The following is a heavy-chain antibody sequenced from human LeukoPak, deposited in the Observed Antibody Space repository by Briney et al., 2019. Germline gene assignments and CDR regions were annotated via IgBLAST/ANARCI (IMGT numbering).Heavy chain of an antibody. CDR1: GFTFSSYG. D-gene: IGHD4-23*01. CDR2: IRYDGSNK. CDR3: AKEGRWYHRFDY. V-gene: IGHV3-30*02. Sequence: GGSLRLSCAASGFTFSSYGMHWVRQAPGKGLEWLAFIRYDGSNKYYADSVKGRFTISRDNSKNTLYLQMNSLRAEDTAVYYCAKEGRWYHRFDYWGQGTLVTVSS. J-gene: IGHJ4*02.